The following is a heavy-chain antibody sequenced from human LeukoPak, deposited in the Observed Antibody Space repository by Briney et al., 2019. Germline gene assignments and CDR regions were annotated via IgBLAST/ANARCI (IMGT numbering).Heavy chain of an antibody. CDR1: GFTVSSNY. CDR2: IYSGGST. D-gene: IGHD3-22*01. CDR3: ARDLWYYYDSSGDY. V-gene: IGHV3-53*01. J-gene: IGHJ4*02. Sequence: GGSLRLSCAASGFTVSSNYMSWVRQAPGKGLEWVSVIYSGGSTYYADSVKGRFTTSRDNSKNTLYLQMNSLRAEDTAVYYCARDLWYYYDSSGDYWGQGALVTVSS.